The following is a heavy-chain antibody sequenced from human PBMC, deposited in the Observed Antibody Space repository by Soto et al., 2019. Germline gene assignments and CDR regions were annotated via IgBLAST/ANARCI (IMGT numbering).Heavy chain of an antibody. CDR3: ARGLTVGYGDYLAY. V-gene: IGHV4-39*07. D-gene: IGHD4-17*01. J-gene: IGHJ4*02. Sequence: SETLSLTCTVSGGSVSSSSYYWGWVRQPPGKGLEWIGSVYHSGSTYYNPSLESRVTISVDTSKNQFSLKLSSVSAADTAVYYCARGLTVGYGDYLAYWGQGTLVTVSS. CDR1: GGSVSSSSYY. CDR2: VYHSGST.